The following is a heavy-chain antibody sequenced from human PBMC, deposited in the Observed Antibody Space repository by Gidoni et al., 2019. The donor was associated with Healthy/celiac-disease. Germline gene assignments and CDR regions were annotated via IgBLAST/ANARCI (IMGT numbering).Heavy chain of an antibody. J-gene: IGHJ2*01. V-gene: IGHV4-39*01. CDR3: AAAPNIAALHWYFDL. CDR1: GGSISSSSYY. Sequence: QLQLQESGPGLVKPSETLSLTCTVSGGSISSSSYYWGWIRQPPGKGLEWIGIIYYSGSTYYNPSLKSRVTISVDTSKNQFSLKLSSVTAADTAVYYCAAAPNIAALHWYFDLWGRGTLVTVSS. D-gene: IGHD6-6*01. CDR2: IYYSGST.